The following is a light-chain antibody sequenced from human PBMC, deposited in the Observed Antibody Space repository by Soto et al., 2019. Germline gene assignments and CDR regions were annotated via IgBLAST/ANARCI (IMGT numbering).Light chain of an antibody. Sequence: QSVLTQPPSASGTPGQRVTISCSGSSSNIGSNTVNWYQQLPGTAPKLLIYSNNQLPSGVPDRFSGSKSGTSASLAISGLQSEDEADYYCSSFTISRNTVIFGGGTQLTVL. V-gene: IGLV1-44*01. J-gene: IGLJ2*01. CDR3: SSFTISRNTVI. CDR1: SSNIGSNT. CDR2: SNN.